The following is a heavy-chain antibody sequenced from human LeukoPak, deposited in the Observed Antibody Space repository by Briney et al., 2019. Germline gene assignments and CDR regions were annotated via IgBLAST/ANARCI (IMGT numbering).Heavy chain of an antibody. D-gene: IGHD6-13*01. CDR1: GFTFSSYS. CDR3: ASPTPSGYSSSWYTRPEYFQH. CDR2: ISSSSSYI. V-gene: IGHV3-21*04. J-gene: IGHJ1*01. Sequence: GGSLRLSCAASGFTFSSYSMNWVRQAPGKGLEWVSSISSSSSYIYYADSVKGRFTISRDNAKNTLYLQMNSLRAEDTAVYYCASPTPSGYSSSWYTRPEYFQHWGQGTLVTVSS.